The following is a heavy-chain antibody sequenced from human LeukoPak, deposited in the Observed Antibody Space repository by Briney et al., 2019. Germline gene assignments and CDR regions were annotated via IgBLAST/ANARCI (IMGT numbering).Heavy chain of an antibody. CDR1: GFIFSNYA. V-gene: IGHV3-23*01. Sequence: GGSLRLSCAASGFIFSNYAMSWVRQTPARGLEWVSSLRGDGDTFYADFVKGRFTLSRDDSRNTVYLQLNNLRVEDTAIYYCAKASWVSNVDAVLWGQGTLDTVSS. J-gene: IGHJ4*02. CDR3: AKASWVSNVDAVL. D-gene: IGHD3-16*01. CDR2: LRGDGDT.